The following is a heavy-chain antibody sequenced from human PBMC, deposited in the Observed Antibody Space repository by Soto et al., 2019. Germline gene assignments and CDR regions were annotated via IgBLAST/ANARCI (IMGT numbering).Heavy chain of an antibody. CDR1: GGSFSGYY. Sequence: SETLSLTCAVYGGSFSGYYWSWIRQPPGKGLEWIGEINHSGSTNYNLSLKSRVTISVDTSKNQFSLKLSSVTAADTAVYYCAREDIVANYYGMDVWGQGTTVTVSS. D-gene: IGHD2-15*01. CDR2: INHSGST. J-gene: IGHJ6*02. V-gene: IGHV4-34*01. CDR3: AREDIVANYYGMDV.